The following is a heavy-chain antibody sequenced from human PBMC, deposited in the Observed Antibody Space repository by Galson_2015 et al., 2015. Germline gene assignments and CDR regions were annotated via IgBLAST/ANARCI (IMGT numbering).Heavy chain of an antibody. CDR1: GFRFSNYW. CDR2: IKPDESQR. Sequence: SLRLSCAASGFRFSNYWTTWLRQAPGKGLEWVANIKPDESQRNYLDSVKGRFTVSRDNAKNSLFLQMNSLRAEDAAVYYCARDLSPDTRTSYFDAFDIWGQGTMVTVSS. J-gene: IGHJ3*02. D-gene: IGHD3-22*01. V-gene: IGHV3-7*01. CDR3: ARDLSPDTRTSYFDAFDI.